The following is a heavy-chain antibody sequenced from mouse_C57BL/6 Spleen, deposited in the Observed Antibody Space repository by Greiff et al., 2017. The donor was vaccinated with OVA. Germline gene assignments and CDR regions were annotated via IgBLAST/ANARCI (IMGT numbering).Heavy chain of an antibody. CDR3: ARHEVAYYAMDY. J-gene: IGHJ4*01. CDR1: GFTFSSYT. D-gene: IGHD1-3*01. CDR2: ISGGGGNT. Sequence: EVKLVESGGGLVKPGGSLKLSCAASGFTFSSYTMSWVRQTPEKRLEWVATISGGGGNTYYPDSVKGRFTISRDNAKNTLYLQMSSLKSEDTALYYCARHEVAYYAMDYWGQGTSVTVSS. V-gene: IGHV5-9*01.